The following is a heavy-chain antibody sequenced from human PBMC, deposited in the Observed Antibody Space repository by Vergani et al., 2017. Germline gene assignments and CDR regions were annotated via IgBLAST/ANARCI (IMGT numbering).Heavy chain of an antibody. CDR2: ISNSGNTI. CDR1: GLSFSVHY. J-gene: IGHJ3*02. V-gene: IGHV3-11*01. Sequence: QVQLVESGGGLVKPGGSLRLSCAASGLSFSVHYMTWTRQAPGKGLEWVSYISNSGNTIEYADSVKGRFSISRDNAKSSLFLQMDSLRAEDTAVYYCARDHRDYNNYPGTFDIWGQGSMVTVSS. CDR3: ARDHRDYNNYPGTFDI. D-gene: IGHD5-24*01.